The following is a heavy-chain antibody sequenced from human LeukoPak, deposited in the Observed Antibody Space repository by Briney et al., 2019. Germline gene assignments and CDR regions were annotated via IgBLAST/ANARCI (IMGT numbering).Heavy chain of an antibody. V-gene: IGHV3-23*01. Sequence: GGSLRLSCAASGFTFSSYAMNWVRQAPGKGLEWVSAISGSGGSTYYADSVKGRFTISRDNSKNTLYLQMNSLRAEDTAVYYCAKDRAGYCSSTSCLWNAFDIWGQGTMVTVSS. D-gene: IGHD2-2*01. J-gene: IGHJ3*02. CDR3: AKDRAGYCSSTSCLWNAFDI. CDR2: ISGSGGST. CDR1: GFTFSSYA.